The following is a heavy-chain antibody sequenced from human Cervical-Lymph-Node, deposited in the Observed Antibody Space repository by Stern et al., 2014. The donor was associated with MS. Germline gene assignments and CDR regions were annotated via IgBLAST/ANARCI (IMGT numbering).Heavy chain of an antibody. J-gene: IGHJ4*02. V-gene: IGHV5-51*01. CDR2: IYPGHSDT. CDR1: GFKFSIYW. D-gene: IGHD1-14*01. CDR3: ARQTTAWASDV. Sequence: QLVQSGAGLIRPGESLKISCKGSGFKFSIYWIAWVRQMPGKGLEWLGIIYPGHSDTRFRPSFQGQVTMSADKSTSTAFLQWSSLNAADTAMYFCARQTTAWASDVWGQGTLVTVSS.